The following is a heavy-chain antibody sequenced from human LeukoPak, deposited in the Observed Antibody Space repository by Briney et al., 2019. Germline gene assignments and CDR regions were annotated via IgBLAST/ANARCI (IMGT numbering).Heavy chain of an antibody. CDR3: AKDSSASCYSPLDY. V-gene: IGHV4-34*01. Sequence: PSETLSLTCAVYGGSFSGYYWSWIRQPPGKGLEWIGEINHSGSTNYNPSLKSRVTISVDTSKNQFSLKLSSVTAADTAVYYCAKDSSASCYSPLDYWGQGTLVTVSS. J-gene: IGHJ4*02. D-gene: IGHD2-15*01. CDR2: INHSGST. CDR1: GGSFSGYY.